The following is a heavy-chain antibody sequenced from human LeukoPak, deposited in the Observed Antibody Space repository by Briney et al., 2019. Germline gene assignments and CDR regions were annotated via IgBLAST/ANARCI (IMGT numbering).Heavy chain of an antibody. CDR2: ISSNGGST. Sequence: GGSLRLSCAASGFTFSSYAMHWVRQAPGKGLEYVSAISSNGGSTYYANSVKGRFTISRDNSKNTLYLQMGSLRAEDMAVYYCAGVYYYDSSGYMYYFDYWGQGTLVTVSS. D-gene: IGHD3-22*01. CDR3: AGVYYYDSSGYMYYFDY. CDR1: GFTFSSYA. J-gene: IGHJ4*02. V-gene: IGHV3-64*01.